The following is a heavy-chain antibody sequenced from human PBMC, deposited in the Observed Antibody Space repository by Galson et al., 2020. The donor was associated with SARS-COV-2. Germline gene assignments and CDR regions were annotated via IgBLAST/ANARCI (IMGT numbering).Heavy chain of an antibody. CDR1: GFTFSSYG. CDR3: ARAPIISTIFGVVISHFDY. Sequence: GGSLRLSCAASGFTFSSYGMHWVRQAPGKGLEWVAVIWYDGSNKYYADSVKGQFTISRDNSKNTLYLQMNSLRAEDTAVYYCARAPIISTIFGVVISHFDYWGQGTLVTVSS. V-gene: IGHV3-33*01. CDR2: IWYDGSNK. J-gene: IGHJ4*02. D-gene: IGHD3-3*01.